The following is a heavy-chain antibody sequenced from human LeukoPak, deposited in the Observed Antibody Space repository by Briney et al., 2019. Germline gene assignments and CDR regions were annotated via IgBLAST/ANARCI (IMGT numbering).Heavy chain of an antibody. D-gene: IGHD6-19*01. CDR1: GGSISSYY. CDR3: ARDPSHSRGWFDS. V-gene: IGHV4-4*07. J-gene: IGHJ5*01. Sequence: SETLSPTCTVSGGSISSYYWSWIRQPAGRGLEWVGRMYSSGSTNYNPSLKSRVTMSVDTSKNQFSLKLSAVTAADTAVYYCARDPSHSRGWFDSWGQGTLVTVSS. CDR2: MYSSGST.